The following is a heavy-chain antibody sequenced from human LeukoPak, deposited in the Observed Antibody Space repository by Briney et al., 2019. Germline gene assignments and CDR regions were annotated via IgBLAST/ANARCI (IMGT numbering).Heavy chain of an antibody. D-gene: IGHD3-10*01. V-gene: IGHV4-61*09. CDR2: IYRSGST. CDR1: GGSISSGSYY. CDR3: ARRGHGSGSPSWEPFDY. J-gene: IGHJ4*02. Sequence: PSETLSLTCTVSGGSISSGSYYWSWIRQPAGKRLEWIGHIYRSGSTNYNPSPKSRVTISVDTSKNQFSLKLSSVTAADTAVYYCARRGHGSGSPSWEPFDYWGQGTLVTVSS.